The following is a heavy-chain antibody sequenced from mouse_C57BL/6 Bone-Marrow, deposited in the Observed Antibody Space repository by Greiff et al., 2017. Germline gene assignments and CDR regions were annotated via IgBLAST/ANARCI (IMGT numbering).Heavy chain of an antibody. Sequence: QVQLQQPGTELVKPGASVKLSCKASGYTFTSYWMHWVKQRPGQGLEWIGNINPSNGGTNYNEKFKSKATLTVDKSASTAYMQLSSRTSEDSAVYYCAREWSHYYAMDYWGQGTSDTVSS. CDR3: AREWSHYYAMDY. CDR1: GYTFTSYW. CDR2: INPSNGGT. V-gene: IGHV1-53*01. J-gene: IGHJ4*01. D-gene: IGHD1-1*02.